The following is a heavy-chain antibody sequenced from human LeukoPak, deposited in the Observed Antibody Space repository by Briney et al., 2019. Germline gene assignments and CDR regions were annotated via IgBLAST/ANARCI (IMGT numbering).Heavy chain of an antibody. D-gene: IGHD1-1*01. CDR1: GFTFSSYV. J-gene: IGHJ4*02. CDR2: ITYDGSNQ. CDR3: AKDWKRHGIFDY. Sequence: GGSLRLSCAASGFTFSSYVMHWVRQAPGKGPEWAAFITYDGSNQYYADSVKGRFTISRDNSKNTLYLQMNSLRPEDTAVYYCAKDWKRHGIFDYWGQGTLVTVSS. V-gene: IGHV3-30*02.